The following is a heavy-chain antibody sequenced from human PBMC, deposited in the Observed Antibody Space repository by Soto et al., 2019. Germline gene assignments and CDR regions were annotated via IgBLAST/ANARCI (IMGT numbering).Heavy chain of an antibody. V-gene: IGHV1-46*01. CDR3: ERDNSRDGFMALVS. D-gene: IGHD4-4*01. J-gene: IGHJ4*02. CDR2: INPSGGST. Sequence: QVQLVQSGAEVKKPGASVKVSCKASGYTFTSYYMHWVRQAPGQGLECMGIINPSGGSTSYAQKFQGRVIMTKDTSTSTVYIGLSSLRSEDRTVYYCERDNSRDGFMALVSWCQGTLVTVCS. CDR1: GYTFTSYY.